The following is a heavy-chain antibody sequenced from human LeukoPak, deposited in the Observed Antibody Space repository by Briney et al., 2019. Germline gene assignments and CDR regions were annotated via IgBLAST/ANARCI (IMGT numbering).Heavy chain of an antibody. CDR1: GFTFSSYE. J-gene: IGHJ4*02. Sequence: GGSLRLSCAASGFTFSSYEMNWVRQAPGKGLEWVSYMSGSGSTIYYADSVKGRSTISRDNAKHSLYLQMNSLRAEDTAVYYCARARYYYDSSGYYFDYWGQGTLVTVSS. V-gene: IGHV3-48*03. CDR2: MSGSGSTI. D-gene: IGHD3-22*01. CDR3: ARARYYYDSSGYYFDY.